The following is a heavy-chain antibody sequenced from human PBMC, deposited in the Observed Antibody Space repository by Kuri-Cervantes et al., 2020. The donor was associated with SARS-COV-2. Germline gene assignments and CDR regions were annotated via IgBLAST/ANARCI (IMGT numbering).Heavy chain of an antibody. J-gene: IGHJ6*03. CDR2: INHSGST. CDR1: GGSFSGYY. D-gene: IGHD6-19*01. Sequence: GSLRLSCAVYGGSFSGYYWSWIRQPPGKGLEWIGEINHSGSTNYNPSLKSRVTISVDTSKNQFSLKLSSVTAADTAVYYCASSGWGNYYYMDVWGKGTTVTVSS. CDR3: ASSGWGNYYYMDV. V-gene: IGHV4-34*01.